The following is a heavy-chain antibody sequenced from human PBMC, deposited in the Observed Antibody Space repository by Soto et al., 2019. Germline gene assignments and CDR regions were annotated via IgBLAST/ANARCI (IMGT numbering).Heavy chain of an antibody. J-gene: IGHJ4*02. CDR1: GYSISNGDY. V-gene: IGHV4-38-2*01. CDR2: VYYSGST. CDR3: ARNTSTYFDS. Sequence: SETLSLTCAVSGYSISNGDYWGWIRQAPGKGLEWIGSVYYSGSTHYEPSLRGRIAISVDTLKNQFSLRLPSVTAADTATYFCARNTSTYFDSWGQGIPVTVSS.